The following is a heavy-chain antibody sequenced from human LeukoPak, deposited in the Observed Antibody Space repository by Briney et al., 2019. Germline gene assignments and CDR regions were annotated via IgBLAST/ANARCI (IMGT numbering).Heavy chain of an antibody. CDR2: IYHSGST. CDR1: GGTIGSSRW. CDR3: ARGREYQLPEEYYFDY. D-gene: IGHD2-2*01. J-gene: IGHJ4*02. Sequence: PGPLSLTRPGNGGTIGSSRWWIWVGEPPGKEIEWIGEIYHSGSTNYNPSLKSRVTISVDKSKNQFSLKLSSVTAADTAVYYCARGREYQLPEEYYFDYWGQGTLVTVSS. V-gene: IGHV4-4*03.